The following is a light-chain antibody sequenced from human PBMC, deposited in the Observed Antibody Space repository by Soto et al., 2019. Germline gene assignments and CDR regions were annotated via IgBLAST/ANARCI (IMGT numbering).Light chain of an antibody. V-gene: IGLV2-14*03. Sequence: QSALTQPTSVSGSPGQSITISCAGTTTDIGGYNYVSWYQHHPGKAPKLIIYDVTNRPSGVSNRFSGSKSANTASLTISGLQDEDDDYYYCCLVTSSNVFGTGTKLTVL. CDR2: DVT. CDR3: CLVTSSNV. CDR1: TTDIGGYNY. J-gene: IGLJ1*01.